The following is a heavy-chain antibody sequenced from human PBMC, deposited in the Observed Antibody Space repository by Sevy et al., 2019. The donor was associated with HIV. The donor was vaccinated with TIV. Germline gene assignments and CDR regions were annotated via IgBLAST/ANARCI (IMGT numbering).Heavy chain of an antibody. J-gene: IGHJ4*02. CDR3: VKEVSQYSYFDY. CDR2: ISGSADAT. CDR1: GFTFSNYA. D-gene: IGHD5-18*01. V-gene: IGHV3-23*01. Sequence: GGSLRLSCAASGFTFSNYAMSWVRQTPGKGLEWVSAISGSADATYYTDSMKGRFTISRDNSKNTVYLQMNSLRAEDTAVYYCVKEVSQYSYFDYWGQGTLVTVSS.